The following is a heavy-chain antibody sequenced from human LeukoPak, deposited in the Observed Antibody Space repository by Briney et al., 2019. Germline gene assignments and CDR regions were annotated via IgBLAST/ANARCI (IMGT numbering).Heavy chain of an antibody. J-gene: IGHJ4*02. CDR2: IGSSSSDI. Sequence: GGSLRLSCAASGFTFSTYNMNWVRQAPGKGLERVSSIGSSSSDIYYAGSVKGRFTISRDNSKNTLYLQMNSLRAEDTAVYYCASTHCSSTSCYVHLDYWGQGTLVTVSS. D-gene: IGHD2-2*01. CDR1: GFTFSTYN. CDR3: ASTHCSSTSCYVHLDY. V-gene: IGHV3-21*04.